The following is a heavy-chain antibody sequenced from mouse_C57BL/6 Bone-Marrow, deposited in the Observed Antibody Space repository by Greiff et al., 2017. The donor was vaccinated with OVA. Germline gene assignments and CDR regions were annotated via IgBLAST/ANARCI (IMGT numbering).Heavy chain of an antibody. CDR3: ALSGKYAMDY. D-gene: IGHD1-3*01. CDR1: GYTFTSYW. Sequence: QVQLQQPGAELVMPGASVKLSCKASGYTFTSYWMHWVKQRPGQGLEWIGMIHPNSGSTNYNEKFKSKATLTVDKSSSTAYMQLSSLTSEDSAVYYCALSGKYAMDYWGQGTSVTVSS. CDR2: IHPNSGST. V-gene: IGHV1-64*01. J-gene: IGHJ4*01.